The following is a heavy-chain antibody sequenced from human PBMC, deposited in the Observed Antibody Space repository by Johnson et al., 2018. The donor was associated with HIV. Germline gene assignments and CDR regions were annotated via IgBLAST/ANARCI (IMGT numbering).Heavy chain of an antibody. CDR1: GFTFSSYA. V-gene: IGHV3-33*06. J-gene: IGHJ3*02. CDR3: AKEAADDAFDI. CDR2: IWFDERDK. D-gene: IGHD6-25*01. Sequence: VQLVESGGGVVQPGRSLRLSCAASGFTFSSYAMHWVRQAPGKGLEWVAVIWFDERDKYYTDSAKGRFTVSRDNSKNTLYLQMNSLRAEDTAVHYCAKEAADDAFDIWGQGTMVTVSS.